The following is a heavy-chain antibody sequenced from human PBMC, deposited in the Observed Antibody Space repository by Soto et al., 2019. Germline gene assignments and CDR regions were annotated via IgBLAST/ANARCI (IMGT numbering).Heavy chain of an antibody. Sequence: QAQLVQSGADVKKPGASVRVSCKASGYSFTGYFTQWVRQAPGQGLEWMGWINLNSGGTNYAQKFQGRVTMTRDTSISTAYMELSRLRSDDTAVYYCARGGDTAMVYHGMDVWGQGTTDTVSS. V-gene: IGHV1-2*02. CDR1: GYSFTGYF. CDR2: INLNSGGT. J-gene: IGHJ6*02. CDR3: ARGGDTAMVYHGMDV. D-gene: IGHD5-18*01.